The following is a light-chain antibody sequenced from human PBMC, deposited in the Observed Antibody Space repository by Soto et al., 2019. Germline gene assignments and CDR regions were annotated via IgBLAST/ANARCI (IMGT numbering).Light chain of an antibody. CDR2: QVS. J-gene: IGKJ1*01. CDR1: QSLVYSDGNTY. CDR3: VQVSQFPLT. Sequence: DIVLTQTPLSSPVTLGQPASISCRSSQSLVYSDGNTYLSWLQQRPGQPPRLLIYQVSNRFSGVPDRFSGSGAGTDFTLKISRVEAEEVGVYYGVQVSQFPLTFGQGTKVEIK. V-gene: IGKV2-24*01.